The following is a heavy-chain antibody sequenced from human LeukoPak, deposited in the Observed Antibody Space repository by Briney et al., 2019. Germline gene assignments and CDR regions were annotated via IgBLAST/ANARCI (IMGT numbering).Heavy chain of an antibody. CDR1: GYSFTSYW. CDR3: ARHPAKYYDILTGYNPRPYYFDY. J-gene: IGHJ4*02. Sequence: GESLKISCKGSGYSFTSYWIGWVRQMPGKGLEWMGIIYPGDSDIRYSPSFQGQVTISADKSISTAYLQWSSLKASDTAMYYCARHPAKYYDILTGYNPRPYYFDYWGQGTLVTVSS. D-gene: IGHD3-9*01. V-gene: IGHV5-51*01. CDR2: IYPGDSDI.